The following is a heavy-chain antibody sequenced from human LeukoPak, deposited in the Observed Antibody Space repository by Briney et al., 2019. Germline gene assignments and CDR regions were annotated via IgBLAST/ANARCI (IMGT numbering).Heavy chain of an antibody. CDR3: ATKKGREPSNPLGAFDI. D-gene: IGHD1-14*01. Sequence: PGGSLSLSCAASGFTFSSYSMNWVRQAPGKGLEGGSYISSSSSTIYYADSVKGRFTISRDNAKNSLYLQMNSLRAEDTAVYYCATKKGREPSNPLGAFDIWGQGTMVTLPS. CDR2: ISSSSSTI. J-gene: IGHJ3*02. V-gene: IGHV3-48*01. CDR1: GFTFSSYS.